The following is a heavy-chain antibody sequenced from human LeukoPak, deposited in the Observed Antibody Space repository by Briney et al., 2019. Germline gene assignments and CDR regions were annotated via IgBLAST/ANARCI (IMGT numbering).Heavy chain of an antibody. D-gene: IGHD6-13*01. CDR2: ISAYNGNT. V-gene: IGHV1-18*01. J-gene: IGHJ4*02. CDR3: AKDPFTAAAANHDY. Sequence: GASVTVSCKASGYTFTSYGISWVRQAPGQGLEWMGWISAYNGNTNYAQKLQGRVTMTTDTSTSPAYMELRSLRSDDTAVYYCAKDPFTAAAANHDYWGQGTVITDSP. CDR1: GYTFTSYG.